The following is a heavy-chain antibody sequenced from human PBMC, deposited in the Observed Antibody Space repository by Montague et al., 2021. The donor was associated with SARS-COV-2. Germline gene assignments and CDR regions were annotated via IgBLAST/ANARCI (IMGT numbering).Heavy chain of an antibody. V-gene: IGHV4-31*03. Sequence: SETLSLTCSVSGGSISSANYYWSWIRQHPGKGLEFIGYIYYSGSYFYNPSLKSRLTISVDTSKNRFSLRLSSVTAADTAIYFCASQSGSYYNYFDLWGQGTLVTVSS. CDR3: ASQSGSYYNYFDL. J-gene: IGHJ4*02. CDR2: IYYSGSY. CDR1: GGSISSANYY. D-gene: IGHD1-26*01.